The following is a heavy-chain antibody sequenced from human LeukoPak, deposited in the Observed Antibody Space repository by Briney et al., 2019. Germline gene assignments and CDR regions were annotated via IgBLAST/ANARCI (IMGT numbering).Heavy chain of an antibody. CDR2: ISYDGSNK. Sequence: GRSLRLSCAASGFTFSSYAMHWVRQAPGKGLEGVAVISYDGSNKYYADSVKGRFTISRDNSKNTLYLQMNSLRAEDTAVYYCARDLCTVTTCDNWFDPWGQGTLVTVSS. CDR3: ARDLCTVTTCDNWFDP. V-gene: IGHV3-30-3*01. D-gene: IGHD4-17*01. CDR1: GFTFSSYA. J-gene: IGHJ5*02.